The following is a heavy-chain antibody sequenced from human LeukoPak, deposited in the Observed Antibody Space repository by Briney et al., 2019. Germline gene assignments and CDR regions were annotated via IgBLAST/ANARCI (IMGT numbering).Heavy chain of an antibody. CDR2: INPSGGST. V-gene: IGHV1-46*01. D-gene: IGHD3-10*01. CDR1: GYTFTSYY. CDR3: ARRVLLWFGELSFYFDY. J-gene: IGHJ4*02. Sequence: ASVKVSCKASGYTFTSYYIHWVRQAPGQGLEWMGIINPSGGSTSYAQKFQGRVTMTRDMSTSTDYMELSSLRSEDTAVYYCARRVLLWFGELSFYFDYWGQGTLVTVSS.